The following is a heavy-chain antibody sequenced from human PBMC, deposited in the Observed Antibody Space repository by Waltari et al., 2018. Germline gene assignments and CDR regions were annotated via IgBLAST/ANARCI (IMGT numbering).Heavy chain of an antibody. CDR3: ARAYAPTRTETDADDY. V-gene: IGHV1-8*02. Sequence: QVQLVQSGAEVKKPGASVKVSCKASGYTFTHYDINWVRQATGQGLEWMGWMNPKSGNTGYAQKFQGRFTMTRDTSVSTAYMELRTLRSEDTAVYYCARAYAPTRTETDADDYWGQGTLVTVSS. D-gene: IGHD1-1*01. CDR1: GYTFTHYD. CDR2: MNPKSGNT. J-gene: IGHJ4*02.